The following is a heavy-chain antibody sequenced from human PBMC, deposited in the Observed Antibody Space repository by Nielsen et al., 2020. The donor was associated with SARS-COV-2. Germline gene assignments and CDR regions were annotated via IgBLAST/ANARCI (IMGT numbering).Heavy chain of an antibody. D-gene: IGHD3-3*01. CDR1: GGSISSSNW. V-gene: IGHV4-4*02. CDR2: IYHSGST. Sequence: SGTLSLTCAVSGGSISSSNWWSWVRQPPGKGLEWIGEIYHSGSTNYNPYLKSRVTISVDKSKNQFSLKLSSVTAADTAVYYCARDFTLSYDFWSGPADYYYYYMDVWGKGTTVTVSS. CDR3: ARDFTLSYDFWSGPADYYYYYMDV. J-gene: IGHJ6*03.